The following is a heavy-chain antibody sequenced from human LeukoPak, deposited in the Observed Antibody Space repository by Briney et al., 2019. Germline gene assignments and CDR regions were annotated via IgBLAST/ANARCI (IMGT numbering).Heavy chain of an antibody. D-gene: IGHD6-19*01. V-gene: IGHV3-49*04. Sequence: GGSLRLSCTASGFTFGDYAMSWVRQAPGKGLEWVGFIRSKAYGGTTEYAASVKGRFTISRDDSNSIAYLQMNSLKTEDTAVYYCTRFAGPYSSGGSDYWGQGTLVTVSS. CDR2: IRSKAYGGTT. J-gene: IGHJ4*02. CDR1: GFTFGDYA. CDR3: TRFAGPYSSGGSDY.